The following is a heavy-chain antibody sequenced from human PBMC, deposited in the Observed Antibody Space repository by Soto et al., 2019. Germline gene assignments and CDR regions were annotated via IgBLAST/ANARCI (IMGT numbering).Heavy chain of an antibody. CDR2: IYYSGST. V-gene: IGHV4-39*01. J-gene: IGHJ6*03. D-gene: IGHD3-16*01. CDR1: GGSISSSSYY. Sequence: SETLSLTCTVPGGSISSSSYYWGWIRQPPGKGLEWIGSIYYSGSTYYNPSLKSRVTISVDTSKNQFSLKLTSVTAEDTAVYYCARGSWDDVTGHYYMDVWGQGTTVPVSS. CDR3: ARGSWDDVTGHYYMDV.